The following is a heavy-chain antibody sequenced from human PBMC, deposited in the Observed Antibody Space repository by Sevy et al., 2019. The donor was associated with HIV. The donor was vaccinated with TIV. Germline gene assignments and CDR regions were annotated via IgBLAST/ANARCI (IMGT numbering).Heavy chain of an antibody. V-gene: IGHV3-21*04. CDR2: ISSGGSNK. CDR3: ARVRYNYGSYYFDY. CDR1: GFTFSSYW. Sequence: GGSLRLSCAASGFTFSSYWMTWVRQAPGKGLEWVSHISSGGSNKYYAYSVKGRFTISRDNAKNSLYLQMNSLRVEDTALYYCARVRYNYGSYYFDYWGQGTLVTVSP. J-gene: IGHJ4*02. D-gene: IGHD5-18*01.